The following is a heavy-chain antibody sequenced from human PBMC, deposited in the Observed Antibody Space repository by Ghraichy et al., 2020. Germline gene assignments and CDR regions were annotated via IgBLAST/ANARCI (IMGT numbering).Heavy chain of an antibody. CDR3: ARDAKEAPPGTSHAEYFQH. V-gene: IGHV1-46*01. Sequence: ASVKVSCKASGYTFTSYYMHWVRQAPGQGLEWMGIINPSGGSTSYAQKFQGRVTMTRDTSTSTVYMELSSLRSEDTAVYYCARDAKEAPPGTSHAEYFQHWGQGTLVTVSS. D-gene: IGHD2-2*01. CDR2: INPSGGST. CDR1: GYTFTSYY. J-gene: IGHJ1*01.